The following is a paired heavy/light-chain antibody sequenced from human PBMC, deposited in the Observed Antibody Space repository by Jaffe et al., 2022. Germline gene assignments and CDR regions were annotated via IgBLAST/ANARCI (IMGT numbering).Heavy chain of an antibody. D-gene: IGHD2-15*01. J-gene: IGHJ3*02. CDR1: GFTFSGYW. V-gene: IGHV3-7*01. CDR3: AREGRYCSGGSCFDAFDI. Sequence: EVQLVESGGGLVQPGGSLRLSCAASGFTFSGYWMSWVRQAPGKGLEWVANIKQDGSEKYYVDSVKGRFIISRDNANNSLYLQMNSLRAEDTAVYYCAREGRYCSGGSCFDAFDIWGQGTMVTVSS. CDR2: IKQDGSEK.
Light chain of an antibody. CDR1: ASNIGAGYD. CDR3: QSYDGSLSGSGVV. V-gene: IGLV1-40*01. Sequence: QSVLTQPPSVSGAPGQRVTISCTGSASNIGAGYDVHWYQQLPGTAPKLLIYGNSNRPSGVPDRFSGSRSGTSASLAITGLQAEDEADYYCQSYDGSLSGSGVVFGGGTKLTVL. J-gene: IGLJ2*01. CDR2: GNS.